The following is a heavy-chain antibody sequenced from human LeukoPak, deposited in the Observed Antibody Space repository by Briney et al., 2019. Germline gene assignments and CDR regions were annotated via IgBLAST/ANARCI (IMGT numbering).Heavy chain of an antibody. V-gene: IGHV3-30*18. CDR3: AKSQYSSSPSY. CDR1: GFTFSASS. Sequence: PGGSLRLSCAASGFTFSASSMHWVRQAPGKGLEWVAVISYDGSNKYYADSVKGRFTISRDNSKNTLYLQMNSLRAEDTAVYYCAKSQYSSSPSYWGQGTLVTVSS. J-gene: IGHJ4*02. D-gene: IGHD6-13*01. CDR2: ISYDGSNK.